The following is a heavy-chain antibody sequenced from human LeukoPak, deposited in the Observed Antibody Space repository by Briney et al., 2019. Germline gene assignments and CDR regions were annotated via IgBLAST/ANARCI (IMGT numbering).Heavy chain of an antibody. CDR1: GFTFSDYY. Sequence: GASLLLSCAAAGFTFSDYYMSWIRPAPGEGLGVVSYISSSGSTIYYADSVKGRFTITRDNAKNSLYLQMNSRIAEDTAVYYAARDILGDPWGEGTLGTVSS. V-gene: IGHV3-11*01. CDR3: ARDILGDP. J-gene: IGHJ5*02. CDR2: ISSSGSTI. D-gene: IGHD7-27*01.